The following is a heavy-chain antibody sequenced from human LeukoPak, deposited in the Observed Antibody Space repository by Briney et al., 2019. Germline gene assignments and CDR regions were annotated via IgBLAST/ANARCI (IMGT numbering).Heavy chain of an antibody. CDR1: GFTFSSYG. CDR2: IRYDGSNK. CDR3: AKDMRYSLSRDEVDV. D-gene: IGHD1-1*01. J-gene: IGHJ6*04. V-gene: IGHV3-30*02. Sequence: GGSLRLSCAASGFTFSSYGMHWVRQAPCKGLEWVAFIRYDGSNKYYADSVKGRFTISRDNSKNTLYLQMNSLRAEDTAVYYCAKDMRYSLSRDEVDVWGKGTTVTVSS.